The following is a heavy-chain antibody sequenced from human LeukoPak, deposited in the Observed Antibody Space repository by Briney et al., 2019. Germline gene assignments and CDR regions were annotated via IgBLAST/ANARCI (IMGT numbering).Heavy chain of an antibody. Sequence: SETLSLTCSVSGGSIISSYWSWIRQPPGKGLEWIGYVYYGGSPTYNYNPSLKSRVTISVDTSKNQLSLRLSSVTAADTAVYFCAIIAAAGPFDYWGQGALVTVSS. CDR3: AIIAAAGPFDY. J-gene: IGHJ4*02. V-gene: IGHV4-59*08. CDR1: GGSIISSY. D-gene: IGHD6-13*01. CDR2: VYYGGSPTY.